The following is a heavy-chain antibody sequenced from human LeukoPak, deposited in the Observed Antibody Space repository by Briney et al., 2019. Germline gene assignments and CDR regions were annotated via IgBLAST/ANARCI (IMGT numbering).Heavy chain of an antibody. Sequence: PGGSLRLSCAASGFXFSSYSINWVRQAPGKGLEWVSSISSSSSYIYYADSVKGRFTISRDNAKNSLYLQMNSLRAEDTAVYYCARGHTVVTPSRFDPWGQGTLVTASS. CDR3: ARGHTVVTPSRFDP. D-gene: IGHD4-23*01. CDR1: GFXFSSYS. CDR2: ISSSSSYI. V-gene: IGHV3-21*01. J-gene: IGHJ5*02.